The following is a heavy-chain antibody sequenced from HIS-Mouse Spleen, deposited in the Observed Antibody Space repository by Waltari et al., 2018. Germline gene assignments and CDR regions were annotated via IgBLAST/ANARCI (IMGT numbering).Heavy chain of an antibody. CDR1: GCSISSSSYY. Sequence: QLQLQESGPGLVKPSATLSLTCTVSGCSISSSSYYWGWIRPPPGKGLEWIGSIYYSGSTYYNPSLKSRVTISVDTSKNQFSLKLSSVTAADTAVYYCAREIPYSSSWYDWYFDLWGRGTLVTVSS. V-gene: IGHV4-39*07. D-gene: IGHD6-13*01. CDR2: IYYSGST. CDR3: AREIPYSSSWYDWYFDL. J-gene: IGHJ2*01.